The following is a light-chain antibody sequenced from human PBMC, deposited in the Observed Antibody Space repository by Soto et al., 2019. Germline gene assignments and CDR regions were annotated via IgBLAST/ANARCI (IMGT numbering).Light chain of an antibody. CDR2: GVS. CDR1: QRISSY. Sequence: DIQLTQSPSFLSASVGDRVTITCRASQRISSYLGWYQQKPGKAPKLLISGVSTLETGVPSRSSGSGSGSEFTLTISSLQPDDFATYYCLQIHTFPRTFGRGTKLEIK. V-gene: IGKV1-9*01. CDR3: LQIHTFPRT. J-gene: IGKJ2*01.